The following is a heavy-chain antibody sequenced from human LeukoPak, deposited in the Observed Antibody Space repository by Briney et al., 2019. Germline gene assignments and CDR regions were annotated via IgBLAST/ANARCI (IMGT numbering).Heavy chain of an antibody. CDR2: ISAYNGNT. CDR3: ARGIGRLTPMGGMDV. V-gene: IGHV1-18*04. J-gene: IGHJ6*04. CDR1: GYTFTSYG. D-gene: IGHD3-10*01. Sequence: ASVKVSCKASGYTFTSYGISWVRQAPGQGLEWMGWISAYNGNTNYAQKLQGRVTMTTDTSTSTAYMELRSLRSGDTAVYYCARGIGRLTPMGGMDVWGKGTTVTVSS.